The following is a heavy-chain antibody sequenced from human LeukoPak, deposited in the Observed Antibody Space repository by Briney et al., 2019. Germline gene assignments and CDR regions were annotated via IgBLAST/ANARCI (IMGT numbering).Heavy chain of an antibody. CDR2: INPNSGVT. Sequence: ASLKVSCKASGYTFTGYSMHWVRQAPGQGLEWMGWINPNSGVTNYAQKLQGRVTMTTDTSTSTAYMELRSLRSDDTAVYYCARLLRGAVVVPAVDYWGQGTLVTVSS. V-gene: IGHV1-2*02. J-gene: IGHJ4*02. CDR3: ARLLRGAVVVPAVDY. D-gene: IGHD2-2*01. CDR1: GYTFTGYS.